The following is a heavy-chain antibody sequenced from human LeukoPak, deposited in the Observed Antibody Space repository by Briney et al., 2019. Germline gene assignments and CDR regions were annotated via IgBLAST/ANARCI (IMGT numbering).Heavy chain of an antibody. CDR3: ARDVRKQGLWS. CDR2: IYSGDRT. J-gene: IGHJ4*02. Sequence: GGSLRLSCAASGFTDSTNYMRGVRQAPGKGLEWVSIIYSGDRTDYADSLKGRFTISRDTSKNTLYLQMSSLRAEDTAVYYCARDVRKQGLWSWGQGTLVTVSS. D-gene: IGHD3-10*01. V-gene: IGHV3-66*01. CDR1: GFTDSTNY.